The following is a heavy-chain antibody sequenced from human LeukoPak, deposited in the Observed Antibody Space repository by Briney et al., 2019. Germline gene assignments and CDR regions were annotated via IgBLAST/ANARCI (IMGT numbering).Heavy chain of an antibody. CDR1: GGSFSGYY. D-gene: IGHD3-22*01. Sequence: SETLSLTCAVYGGSFSGYYWSWIRQPPGKGLEWIGEINHSGSTNYNPSLKSRVTISVDTSKNQFSLKLSSVTAADTAVYYCARDLYDSSGYHGDVDYWGQGTLVTVSS. CDR3: ARDLYDSSGYHGDVDY. J-gene: IGHJ4*02. V-gene: IGHV4-34*01. CDR2: INHSGST.